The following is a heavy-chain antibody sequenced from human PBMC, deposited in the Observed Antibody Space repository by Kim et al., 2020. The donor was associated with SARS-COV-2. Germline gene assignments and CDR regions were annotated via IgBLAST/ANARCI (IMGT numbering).Heavy chain of an antibody. CDR2: IYQSGGT. CDR3: TRGPYSDYFDY. J-gene: IGHJ4*02. CDR1: GASINSGSYS. D-gene: IGHD4-4*01. V-gene: IGHV4-30-2*01. Sequence: SETLSLTCDVSGASINSGSYSWSWIRRPPGQGLEWIASIYQSGGTYYNPSLKSRATISMDRSKNQFSLTLTSVTAPDTAVYYCTRGPYSDYFDYWGQVTL.